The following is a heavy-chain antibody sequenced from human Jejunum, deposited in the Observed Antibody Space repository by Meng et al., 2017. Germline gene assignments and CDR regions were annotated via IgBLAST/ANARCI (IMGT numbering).Heavy chain of an antibody. V-gene: IGHV1-2*02. J-gene: IGHJ4*02. CDR2: VNPSNGDT. CDR1: GYTFTGQY. Sequence: VQLVQAGAEVKKPGASVKVSCKASGYTFTGQYTHWVRQAPGEGLDWMGWVNPSNGDTKYAQKFQGRVAMTTDTSINTVYMELNSLTSDDTALYYCTRSHYFDYWGQGTLVTVSS. CDR3: TRSHYFDY.